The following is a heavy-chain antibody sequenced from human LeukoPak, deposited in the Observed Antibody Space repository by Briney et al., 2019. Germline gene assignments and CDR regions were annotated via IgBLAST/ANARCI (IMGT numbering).Heavy chain of an antibody. CDR2: IHHSGST. CDR3: AGTTTYYYGSGSYPFDY. Sequence: SETLSLTCDVSGVSISTSNRWSWVRRPPGKGLEWIGEIHHSGSTNYNPSLKSRVTISVDKSKNQFSLNLNSVTAADTAVYYCAGTTTYYYGSGSYPFDYWGQGTLVTVSS. CDR1: GVSISTSNR. J-gene: IGHJ4*02. D-gene: IGHD3-10*01. V-gene: IGHV4-4*02.